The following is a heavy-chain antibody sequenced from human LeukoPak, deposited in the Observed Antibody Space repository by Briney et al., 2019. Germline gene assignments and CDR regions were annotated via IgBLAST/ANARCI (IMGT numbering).Heavy chain of an antibody. J-gene: IGHJ4*02. Sequence: SETLSLTCTVSGGSISGYHWSWVRQPPGKILEWIGNVHYTGSTIYNPSLKSRVTISVDTSKYQFSLNLGSVTAADTAVYYCARRMAATNGVKYFDYWGQGALVTVSS. CDR1: GGSISGYH. CDR2: VHYTGST. V-gene: IGHV4-59*08. CDR3: ARRMAATNGVKYFDY. D-gene: IGHD6-25*01.